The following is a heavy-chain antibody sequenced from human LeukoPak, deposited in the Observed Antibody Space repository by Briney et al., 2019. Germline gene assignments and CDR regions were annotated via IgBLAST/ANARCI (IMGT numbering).Heavy chain of an antibody. V-gene: IGHV4-4*07. CDR1: VGSISSSY. Sequence: PPEALSLTCSLSVGSISSSYTSWTREPARGSLERIGRIYTSESPSYNPSLKSRVTISLDTSKKQFSLKLNSVTAAYTAVYYCARERGNYGMDVWGQGTTVTVYS. CDR2: IYTSESP. CDR3: ARERGNYGMDV. D-gene: IGHD3-16*01. J-gene: IGHJ6*02.